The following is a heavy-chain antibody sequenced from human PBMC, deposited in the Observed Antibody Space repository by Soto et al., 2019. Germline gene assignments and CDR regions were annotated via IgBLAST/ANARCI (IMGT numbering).Heavy chain of an antibody. D-gene: IGHD6-19*01. CDR1: GFSFVSYW. Sequence: WGSLRLSCSASGFSFVSYWMHWFRQVPGEGLAWVSRINGNADNSDYADSVKGRFTISRDNAMNRLYLQMDSLRADDTGVYYCVRDFRGAVAGSEFDHWGQGTLVTVSS. V-gene: IGHV3-74*01. J-gene: IGHJ4*02. CDR2: INGNADNS. CDR3: VRDFRGAVAGSEFDH.